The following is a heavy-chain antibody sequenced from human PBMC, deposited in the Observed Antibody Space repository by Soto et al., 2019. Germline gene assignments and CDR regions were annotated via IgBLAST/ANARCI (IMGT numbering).Heavy chain of an antibody. Sequence: SETLSLTCTVSGGSISSGDYYWSWIRQPPGKGLEWIGYIYYSGSTYYNPSLKSRVTISVDTSKNQFSLKLSSVTAADTAVYYCARFILSGYYFDYWGQGTLVTV. V-gene: IGHV4-30-4*01. J-gene: IGHJ4*02. CDR3: ARFILSGYYFDY. CDR1: GGSISSGDYY. D-gene: IGHD3-22*01. CDR2: IYYSGST.